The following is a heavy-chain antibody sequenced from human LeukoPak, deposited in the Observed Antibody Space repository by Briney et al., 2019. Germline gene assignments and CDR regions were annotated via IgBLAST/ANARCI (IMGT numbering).Heavy chain of an antibody. V-gene: IGHV3-7*01. Sequence: GGSLTLSCAASGFTFSSYWMSWVRQAPGKGLEWVANIKPDGSEKYFVDSVKGRFTISRDNAKNSLHLHMNSLRVEDTAVYYCANSGWSLRDYWGQGTLVTVS. CDR1: GFTFSSYW. CDR3: ANSGWSLRDY. D-gene: IGHD6-19*01. J-gene: IGHJ4*02. CDR2: IKPDGSEK.